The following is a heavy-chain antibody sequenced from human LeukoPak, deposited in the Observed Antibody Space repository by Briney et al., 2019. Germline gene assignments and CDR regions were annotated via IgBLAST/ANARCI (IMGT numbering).Heavy chain of an antibody. Sequence: ASVKVSCKASGYTFTGYYIHWVRQAPGQGLEWMGWINPNSGGTNYAQKFQGSVTMTRDTSINTAYMELSSLRSDDTAVYYCAREMGSGSYYCNWYFDLWGRGTLVTVSS. CDR2: INPNSGGT. CDR1: GYTFTGYY. CDR3: AREMGSGSYYCNWYFDL. J-gene: IGHJ2*01. V-gene: IGHV1-2*02. D-gene: IGHD3-10*01.